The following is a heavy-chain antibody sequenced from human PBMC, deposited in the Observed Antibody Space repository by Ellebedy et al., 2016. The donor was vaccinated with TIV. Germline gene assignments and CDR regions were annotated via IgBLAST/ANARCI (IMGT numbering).Heavy chain of an antibody. CDR1: GFTFSNYA. CDR2: ISGSGTNT. CDR3: AQTNWGTGGFYGMDV. V-gene: IGHV3-23*01. D-gene: IGHD7-27*01. Sequence: GGSLRLSCAASGFTFSNYAMTWVRQAPGKGLEWVSAISGSGTNTHYTDSLRGRFTISRDNSKNTLYLQMESLRAEDTAVYYCAQTNWGTGGFYGMDVWGQGTTVTVSS. J-gene: IGHJ6*02.